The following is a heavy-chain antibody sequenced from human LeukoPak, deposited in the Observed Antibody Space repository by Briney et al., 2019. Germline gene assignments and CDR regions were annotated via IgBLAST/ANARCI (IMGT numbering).Heavy chain of an antibody. CDR3: AKDDSSGGKGYFDY. D-gene: IGHD6-19*01. CDR1: GFTFDDYA. V-gene: IGHV3-9*01. Sequence: GGSLRLSCAPSGFTFDDYAMHWVRQAPGKGLEWVSGISWNSGSIGYADSVKGRFTISRDNAKNSLYLQMNSLRAEDTALYYCAKDDSSGGKGYFDYWGQGTLVTVSS. J-gene: IGHJ4*02. CDR2: ISWNSGSI.